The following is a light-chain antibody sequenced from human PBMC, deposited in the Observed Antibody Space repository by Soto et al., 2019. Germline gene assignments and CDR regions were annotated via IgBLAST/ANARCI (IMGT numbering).Light chain of an antibody. CDR1: TSDIGAYNY. J-gene: IGLJ2*01. V-gene: IGLV2-14*03. CDR2: DVT. Sequence: QSALTQPASVSGFPGQSTTISCTGTTSDIGAYNYVSWYQHHPGKAPKLLIYDVTDRPSGVSDRFSGSKSGNTASLTISGLQAEDEADYFWSSYTTINTVVLFGGGTKLTVL. CDR3: SSYTTINTVVL.